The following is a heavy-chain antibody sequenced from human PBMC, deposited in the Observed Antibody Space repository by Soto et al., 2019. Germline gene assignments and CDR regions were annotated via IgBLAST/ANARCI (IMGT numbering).Heavy chain of an antibody. CDR3: ARWDYGDYARFDY. D-gene: IGHD4-17*01. Sequence: QVQLVQSGAEVKKSGASVKVSCKASGYTFTSHDINWVRQATGQGLEWMGWMNPNSGNTGYAQKFQGRVIMTRNTSISTAYMERSSLRSEDTAVYYCARWDYGDYARFDYWGQGTLVTVSS. CDR1: GYTFTSHD. J-gene: IGHJ4*02. V-gene: IGHV1-8*01. CDR2: MNPNSGNT.